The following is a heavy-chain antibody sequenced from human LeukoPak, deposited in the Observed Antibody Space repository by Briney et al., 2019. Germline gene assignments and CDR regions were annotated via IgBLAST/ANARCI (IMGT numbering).Heavy chain of an antibody. Sequence: SQTLSLTCTVSGGSISSGGYYWSWIRQRPGKGLEWIGYTYYSGSTYYNPSLKSRVTISLDTSKNQFSLKLSSVTAADTAVYYCARGVIAAAEADYWGQGTLVTVSS. CDR3: ARGVIAAAEADY. D-gene: IGHD6-13*01. CDR2: TYYSGST. CDR1: GGSISSGGYY. J-gene: IGHJ4*02. V-gene: IGHV4-31*03.